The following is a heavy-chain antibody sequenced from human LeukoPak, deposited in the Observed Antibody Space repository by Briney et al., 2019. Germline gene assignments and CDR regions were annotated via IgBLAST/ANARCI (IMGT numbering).Heavy chain of an antibody. D-gene: IGHD2-15*01. CDR1: GFTFSSYS. Sequence: PGGSLRLSCAASGFTFSSYSMNWVRQAPGKGLERVSSISSSSYIHYADSVKGRFTISRDNAKNSLYLQMNSLRAEDTAVYYCGGRAGYSFDYYYMDVWGKGTTVTVSS. CDR2: ISSSSYI. V-gene: IGHV3-21*01. CDR3: GGRAGYSFDYYYMDV. J-gene: IGHJ6*03.